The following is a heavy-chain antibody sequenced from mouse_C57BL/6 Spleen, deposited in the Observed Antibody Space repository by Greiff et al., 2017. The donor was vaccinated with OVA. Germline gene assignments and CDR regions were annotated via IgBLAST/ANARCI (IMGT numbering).Heavy chain of an antibody. V-gene: IGHV1-9*01. CDR1: GYTFTGYW. D-gene: IGHD1-1*01. J-gene: IGHJ1*03. Sequence: VQLQQSGAELMKPGASVKLSCKATGYTFTGYWIEWVKQRPGHGLEWIGEILPGSGSTNYNEKFKGKATFTADTSSNTAYMQLSSLTTEDSAIYYGAFITTVVATGYFDVWGTGTTVTVSS. CDR3: AFITTVVATGYFDV. CDR2: ILPGSGST.